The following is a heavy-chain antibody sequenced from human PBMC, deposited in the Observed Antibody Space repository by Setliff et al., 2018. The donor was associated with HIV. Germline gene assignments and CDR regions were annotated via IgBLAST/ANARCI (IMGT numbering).Heavy chain of an antibody. V-gene: IGHV4-34*01. CDR1: GGSFSGYY. CDR3: ARPRLWRDAFDI. D-gene: IGHD1-1*01. J-gene: IGHJ3*02. Sequence: ETLSLTCGVYGGSFSGYYWTWIRQPPGKGLEWIGEINHRGTTNSNPSLKRRVTISVDTSKSQFSLRLSSVTAADTAVYYCARPRLWRDAFDIWGQGAMVTVS. CDR2: INHRGTT.